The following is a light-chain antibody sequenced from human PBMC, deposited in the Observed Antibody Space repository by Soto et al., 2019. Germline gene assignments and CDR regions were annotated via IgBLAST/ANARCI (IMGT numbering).Light chain of an antibody. Sequence: DILMTQSPSTLSASVGDRVTISCRASQSISSSLAWYQQKPGKASKLLIYKASSLERRVPSRFSGSGSGTEFSLTISGLQPDDFATYYCQHYNSYYTFGQGTKLEIK. CDR3: QHYNSYYT. CDR2: KAS. CDR1: QSISSS. V-gene: IGKV1-5*03. J-gene: IGKJ2*01.